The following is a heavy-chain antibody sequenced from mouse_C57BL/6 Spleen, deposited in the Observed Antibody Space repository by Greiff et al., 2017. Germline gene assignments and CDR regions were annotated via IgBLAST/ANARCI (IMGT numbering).Heavy chain of an antibody. CDR1: GFTFSDYG. D-gene: IGHD1-1*01. CDR2: ISSGSSTI. V-gene: IGHV5-17*01. CDR3: ARESQARSYYYGH. Sequence: EVQLVESGGGLVKPGGSLKLSCAASGFTFSDYGMHWVRQAPEKGLEWVAYISSGSSTIYYADTVKGRFTISRDNAKNTLFLQMTSLRSEDTAMYYCARESQARSYYYGHWGQGTTLTVSS. J-gene: IGHJ2*01.